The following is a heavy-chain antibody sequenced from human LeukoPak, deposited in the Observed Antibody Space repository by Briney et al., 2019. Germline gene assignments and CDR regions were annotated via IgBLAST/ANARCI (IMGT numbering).Heavy chain of an antibody. CDR2: IYYSGST. Sequence: SETLSLTCTVSGGSVSSGSYYWNWIRQPPGRGLEWIGYIYYSGSTNYNPSLKSRVTMSVDTSKNQFSLKLSSVTAADTAVYYCARGVTIFGVIYFDYWGQGSLVTVSS. CDR3: ARGVTIFGVIYFDY. D-gene: IGHD3-3*01. J-gene: IGHJ4*02. CDR1: GGSVSSGSYY. V-gene: IGHV4-61*01.